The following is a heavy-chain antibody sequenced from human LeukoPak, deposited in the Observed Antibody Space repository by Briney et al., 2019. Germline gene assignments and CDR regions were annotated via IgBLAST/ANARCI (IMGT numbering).Heavy chain of an antibody. CDR1: GFTFNTYA. V-gene: IGHV4-38-2*01. Sequence: GSLRLSCAASGFTFNTYAMSWVRQAPGKGLEWIGYIYHSGSTYYNPSLKSRVTISVDTSKNQFPLKLNSVTAADTAVYYCARHYGPWGQGTLVTVSS. J-gene: IGHJ5*02. D-gene: IGHD3-16*01. CDR3: ARHYGP. CDR2: IYHSGST.